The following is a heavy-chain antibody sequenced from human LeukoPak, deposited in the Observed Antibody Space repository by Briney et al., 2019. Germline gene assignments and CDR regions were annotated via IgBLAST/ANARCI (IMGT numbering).Heavy chain of an antibody. CDR3: ARDFNHWYFDL. Sequence: GGSLRLSCAASGFTFSSYSMNWVRQAPGKGLEWVSYISSSSSTIYYADSVKGRFTISRDNSENTLYLQMNSLRAEDTAVYYCARDFNHWYFDLWGRGTLVTVSS. J-gene: IGHJ2*01. CDR1: GFTFSSYS. CDR2: ISSSSSTI. D-gene: IGHD1-14*01. V-gene: IGHV3-48*01.